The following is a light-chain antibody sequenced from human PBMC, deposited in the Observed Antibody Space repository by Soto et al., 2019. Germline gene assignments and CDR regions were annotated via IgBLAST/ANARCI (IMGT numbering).Light chain of an antibody. Sequence: EVVLTQSPATLSVSPGERATFSCRASQSVSSNLAWYQQKPGQDPRLLIYGASTRATGVPARFSGSGSGTEFTLTISSLQSEDFVVYYCKDYSHWWTFGQGTKVDIK. CDR2: GAS. CDR1: QSVSSN. J-gene: IGKJ1*01. V-gene: IGKV3-15*01. CDR3: KDYSHWWT.